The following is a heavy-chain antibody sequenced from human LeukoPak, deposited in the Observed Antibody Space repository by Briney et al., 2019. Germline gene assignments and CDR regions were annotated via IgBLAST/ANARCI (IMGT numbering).Heavy chain of an antibody. Sequence: PSETLSLTCTVSGYSISSGYYWGWIRQPPGKGLEWIGSIYHSGSTYYNPSLKSRVTISVDTSKNQFSLKLSSVTAADTAVYYCASLAILTGYYTTNWFDPWGQGTLVTVSS. V-gene: IGHV4-38-2*02. D-gene: IGHD3-9*01. J-gene: IGHJ5*02. CDR2: IYHSGST. CDR3: ASLAILTGYYTTNWFDP. CDR1: GYSISSGYY.